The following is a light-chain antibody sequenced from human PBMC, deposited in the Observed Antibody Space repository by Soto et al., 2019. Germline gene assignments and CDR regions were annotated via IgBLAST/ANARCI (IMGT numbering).Light chain of an antibody. V-gene: IGLV2-14*01. CDR2: EVS. Sequence: QSALTQPASVSGSPGQSITISCTGTSSDVGAYNYVSWYQQHPGKAPKLMIYEVSNRVSGLSDRFSASKSGNTASLTISGLQPGDEADYYCSSFTSRSTYVFGTGTKVTVL. J-gene: IGLJ1*01. CDR1: SSDVGAYNY. CDR3: SSFTSRSTYV.